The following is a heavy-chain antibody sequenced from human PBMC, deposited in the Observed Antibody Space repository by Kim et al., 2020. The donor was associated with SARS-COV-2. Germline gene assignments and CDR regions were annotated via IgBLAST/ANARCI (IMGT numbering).Heavy chain of an antibody. J-gene: IGHJ3*01. V-gene: IGHV3-21*01. CDR1: GFIFSSYG. CDR3: ARIVLTSHAFDV. CDR2: IGGGGTYK. D-gene: IGHD3-9*01. Sequence: GGSLRLSCAASGFIFSSYGMVWVRQAPGKGLEWVSSIGGGGTYKYYADSLRGRFTISRDNAKNSLYLQMNSLRAEDTAVFYCARIVLTSHAFDVLGQGTMVTVSS.